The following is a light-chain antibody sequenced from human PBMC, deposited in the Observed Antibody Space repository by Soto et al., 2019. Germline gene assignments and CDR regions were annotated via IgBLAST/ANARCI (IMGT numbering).Light chain of an antibody. J-gene: IGKJ1*01. CDR2: KAS. CDR1: QSSSSW. V-gene: IGKV1-5*03. Sequence: DIPMNQSPSTLSASVGDRVTITCRASQSSSSWLAWYQQKPGKAPKLLIYKASSLESGVPSRFSGSGSGTEFTLTISSLQPDDFATYYCQQYNSYSGTFGQGTKVEI. CDR3: QQYNSYSGT.